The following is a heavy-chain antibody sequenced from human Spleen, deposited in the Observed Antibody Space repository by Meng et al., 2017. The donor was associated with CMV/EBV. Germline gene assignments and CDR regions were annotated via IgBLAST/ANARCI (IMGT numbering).Heavy chain of an antibody. CDR2: SNAGNGNT. CDR1: GYTFTSYA. J-gene: IGHJ4*02. Sequence: ASVKVSCKASGYTFTSYAMHWVRQAPGQRLEWMGWSNAGNGNTKYSQEFQGRVTMTRDTSTSTIYMELSSLRSEDTAVYYCARVYSGSYLFDYWGQGTLVTVSS. D-gene: IGHD1-26*01. CDR3: ARVYSGSYLFDY. V-gene: IGHV1-3*02.